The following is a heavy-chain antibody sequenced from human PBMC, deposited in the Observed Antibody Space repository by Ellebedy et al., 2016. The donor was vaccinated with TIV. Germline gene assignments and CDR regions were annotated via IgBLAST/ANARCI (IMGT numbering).Heavy chain of an antibody. CDR1: GFTFSSYG. D-gene: IGHD1-26*01. Sequence: GGSLRLXCAASGFTFSSYGMHWVRQAPGKGLEWVAAISYDGNNKFYSDSVRGRFTISRDNSKNTLYLQMNSLRVEDTAVYYCARGSQFRNWLDPWGQGTLVTVSS. CDR2: ISYDGNNK. V-gene: IGHV3-30*03. J-gene: IGHJ5*02. CDR3: ARGSQFRNWLDP.